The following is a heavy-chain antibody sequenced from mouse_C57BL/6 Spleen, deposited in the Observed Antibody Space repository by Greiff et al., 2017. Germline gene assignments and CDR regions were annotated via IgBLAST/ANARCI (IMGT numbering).Heavy chain of an antibody. CDR3: AREGNYDYDDY. CDR1: GYTFTSYW. CDR2: IDPSDSET. J-gene: IGHJ2*01. D-gene: IGHD2-4*01. V-gene: IGHV1-52*01. Sequence: QVQLKQPGAELVRPGSSVKLSCKASGYTFTSYWMHWVKQRPIQGLEWIGNIDPSDSETHYNQKFKDKATLTVDKSSSTAYMQLSSLTSEDSAVYYCAREGNYDYDDYWGQGTTLTVSS.